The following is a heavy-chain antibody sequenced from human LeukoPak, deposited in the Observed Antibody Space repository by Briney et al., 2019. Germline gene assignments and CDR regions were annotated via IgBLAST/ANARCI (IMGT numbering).Heavy chain of an antibody. J-gene: IGHJ4*02. CDR3: ARVMGNYVSDY. D-gene: IGHD1-7*01. Sequence: TGGSLRLSCAASGFSFSDYYMSWIRQAPGKGLEWVSYISSSGDTMSYADSVKGRFTISRDNAKNSLYLQMSSLRAEDAAIYYCARVMGNYVSDYWGQGALVTVSS. V-gene: IGHV3-11*04. CDR1: GFSFSDYY. CDR2: ISSSGDTM.